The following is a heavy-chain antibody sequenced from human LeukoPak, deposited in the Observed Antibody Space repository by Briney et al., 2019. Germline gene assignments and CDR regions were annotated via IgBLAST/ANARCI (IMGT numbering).Heavy chain of an antibody. V-gene: IGHV3-53*04. CDR2: IYSGGST. Sequence: PGGSLRLSCAASGFTFSSYAMSWVRQAPGKGLEWVSVIYSGGSTYYADSVKGRFTISRHNSKNTLYLQMNSLRAEDTAVYYCARNVGDYSDYWGQGTLVTVSS. CDR1: GFTFSSYA. D-gene: IGHD4-17*01. CDR3: ARNVGDYSDY. J-gene: IGHJ4*02.